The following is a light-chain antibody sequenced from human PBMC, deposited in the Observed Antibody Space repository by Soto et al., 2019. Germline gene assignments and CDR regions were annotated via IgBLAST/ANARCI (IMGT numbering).Light chain of an antibody. CDR3: DQFYMGWT. V-gene: IGKV1-5*01. CDR1: QSVRGA. CDR2: DVS. J-gene: IGKJ1*01. Sequence: DIQMTQSPSTLSASVGDTVTITCRASQSVRGALAWYQHQPGRAPKVLIYDVSTLETGVPSRCSGFGSGTEFTLAISRLQPDDFGTYYCDQFYMGWTCGPGTRVDLK.